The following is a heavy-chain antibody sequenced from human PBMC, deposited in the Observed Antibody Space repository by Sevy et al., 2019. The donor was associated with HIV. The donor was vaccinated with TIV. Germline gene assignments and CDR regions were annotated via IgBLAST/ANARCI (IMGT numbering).Heavy chain of an antibody. D-gene: IGHD2-8*01. CDR3: AREGCTRPHDH. Sequence: GGSLRLSCVASGFNFNIYSMSWVRQAPGKGLEWVSTLSFGCGRINHADSVQGRVTMSSDDSKKTVYLEMNSLRAEDTAVYYCAREGCTRPHDHWGQGTLVTVSS. CDR2: LSFGCGRI. J-gene: IGHJ4*02. CDR1: GFNFNIYS. V-gene: IGHV3-23*01.